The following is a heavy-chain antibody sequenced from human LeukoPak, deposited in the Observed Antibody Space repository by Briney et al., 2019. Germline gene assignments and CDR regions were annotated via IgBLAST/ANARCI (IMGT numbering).Heavy chain of an antibody. CDR2: IYYSGST. CDR3: AKHDAVAGKSFFDY. J-gene: IGHJ4*02. D-gene: IGHD6-19*01. Sequence: PSETLSLTCTVSGGSISSYYWSWIRQPPGKGLEWIGYIYYSGSTNYNPSLKSRVTISVDTSKNQFSLKLSSVTAADTAVYYCAKHDAVAGKSFFDYWGQGTLVTVSS. CDR1: GGSISSYY. V-gene: IGHV4-59*01.